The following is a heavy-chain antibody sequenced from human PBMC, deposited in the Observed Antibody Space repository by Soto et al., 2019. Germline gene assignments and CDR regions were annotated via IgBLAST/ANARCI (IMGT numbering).Heavy chain of an antibody. CDR2: ISGSGGST. CDR3: AKVFGPGIAVAGPFDY. CDR1: GFTFSSYA. D-gene: IGHD6-19*01. Sequence: PVGSLRLSCAASGFTFSSYAMSWVRQAPGKGLEWVSAISGSGGSTYYADSVKGRFTISRDNSKNTLYLQMNNLRAEDTAVYYCAKVFGPGIAVAGPFDYWGQGTLVTVSS. V-gene: IGHV3-23*01. J-gene: IGHJ4*02.